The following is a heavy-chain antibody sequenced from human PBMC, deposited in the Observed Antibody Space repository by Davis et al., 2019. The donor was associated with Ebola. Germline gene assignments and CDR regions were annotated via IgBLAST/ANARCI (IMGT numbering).Heavy chain of an antibody. V-gene: IGHV3-7*01. D-gene: IGHD6-13*01. CDR1: GFTFSSHW. J-gene: IGHJ4*02. CDR2: IKQDGSEK. Sequence: GESLKISCAASGFTFSSHWMSWVRQAPGKGLEWVANIKQDGSEKYYVDSVKGRFTISRDHAKNSMYLQMNSLRAEDTAGYYCAIDLTAGYSSSWFFDYWCQGTLVTVSS. CDR3: AIDLTAGYSSSWFFDY.